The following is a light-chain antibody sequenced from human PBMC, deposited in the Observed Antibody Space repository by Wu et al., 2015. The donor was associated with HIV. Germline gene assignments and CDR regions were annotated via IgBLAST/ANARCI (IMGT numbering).Light chain of an antibody. V-gene: IGKV1-39*01. CDR3: QQSYSTPL. Sequence: DIQLTQSPSFLSASVGDRVTISCRASQGIRTYLAWYQQKSGKAPKLLIYAASTLQSGVPSRFTGSGSGTDFTLTISSLQPEDFATYYCQQSYSTPLFGQGTKVDIK. J-gene: IGKJ1*01. CDR1: QGIRTY. CDR2: AAS.